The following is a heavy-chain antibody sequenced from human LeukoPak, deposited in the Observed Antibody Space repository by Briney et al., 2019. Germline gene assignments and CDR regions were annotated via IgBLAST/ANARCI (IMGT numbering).Heavy chain of an antibody. CDR2: ISGSGGST. Sequence: GGSLRLSCAASGFTFSSYAMSWVRQAPGKGLEWVSAISGSGGSTYYADSVKGRFTISRDNSKNTLYLQMSSLRAEDTAVYYCAKFHDSSGYPVLGAFDIWGQGTMVTVSS. J-gene: IGHJ3*02. CDR3: AKFHDSSGYPVLGAFDI. D-gene: IGHD3-22*01. V-gene: IGHV3-23*01. CDR1: GFTFSSYA.